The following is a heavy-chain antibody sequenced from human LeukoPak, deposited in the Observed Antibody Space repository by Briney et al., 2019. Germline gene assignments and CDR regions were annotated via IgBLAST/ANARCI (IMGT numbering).Heavy chain of an antibody. Sequence: PGGSLRLSCAASGFTFSNAWMSWVRQAPGKGLEWVGRIKSKTDGGTTDYAAPVKGRFTISRDDSKNTLYLQMNSLKTEDTAVYYCTTHPDYGGNSRYFDYWGQGTLVTVSS. J-gene: IGHJ4*02. CDR3: TTHPDYGGNSRYFDY. CDR2: IKSKTDGGTT. V-gene: IGHV3-15*01. CDR1: GFTFSNAW. D-gene: IGHD4-23*01.